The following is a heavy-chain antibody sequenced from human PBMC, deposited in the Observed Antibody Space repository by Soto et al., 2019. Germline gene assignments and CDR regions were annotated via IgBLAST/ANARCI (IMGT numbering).Heavy chain of an antibody. CDR3: ARAAGYAFDI. CDR2: INTNGGTT. CDR1: GFTFSSYA. V-gene: IGHV3-64*01. Sequence: EVQLVESGGGLVQPGGSLRLSCAASGFTFSSYAMHWVRQAPGKGLEYVSTINTNGGTTNYANSVKGRFTVSRDNSKNTLYLQMGSLRAEDMAVYNCARAAGYAFDIWGQGTMVTVSS. J-gene: IGHJ3*02.